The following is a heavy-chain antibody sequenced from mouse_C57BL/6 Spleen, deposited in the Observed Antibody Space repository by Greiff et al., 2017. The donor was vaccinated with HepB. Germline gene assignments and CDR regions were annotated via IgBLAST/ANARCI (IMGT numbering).Heavy chain of an antibody. Sequence: EVQLQQSGAELVKPGASVKLSCTASGFNIKDYYMHWVKQRTEQGLERIGRIDPEDGETKYAPKFQGKATITADTSSNTAYLQLSILTSEDTSVYYCASSPYDFYYFAYWGQGTPLTVSS. D-gene: IGHD2-4*01. V-gene: IGHV14-2*01. CDR2: IDPEDGET. CDR3: ASSPYDFYYFAY. CDR1: GFNIKDYY. J-gene: IGHJ2*01.